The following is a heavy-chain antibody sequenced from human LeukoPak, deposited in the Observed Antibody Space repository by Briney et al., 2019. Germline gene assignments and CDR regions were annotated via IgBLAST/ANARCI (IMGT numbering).Heavy chain of an antibody. V-gene: IGHV3-23*01. Sequence: GGSLRLSCVASGFTFTKCAMSWIRQAPGRGLEWVAIITATGDTAYYADSVKGRFTISRDNSRNTVYMQMDSLRAEDTAIYYCAGDRNSDWYSPLDYWGQGSQVTVSP. CDR1: GFTFTKCA. D-gene: IGHD6-19*01. CDR2: ITATGDTA. CDR3: AGDRNSDWYSPLDY. J-gene: IGHJ4*02.